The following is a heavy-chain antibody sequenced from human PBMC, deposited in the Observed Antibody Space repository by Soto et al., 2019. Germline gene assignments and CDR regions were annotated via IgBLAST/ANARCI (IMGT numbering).Heavy chain of an antibody. Sequence: GASVKVSCKASGYTFTSYGISWVRQAPGQGPEWMGWISGYNGNTKYEQKLQGRDTMTTDTSTSTAYMELRSLTSDDTAVYFCGSGYDFWSGYPGLDYWGPGTLDTVSS. CDR3: GSGYDFWSGYPGLDY. D-gene: IGHD3-3*01. CDR2: ISGYNGNT. V-gene: IGHV1-18*01. CDR1: GYTFTSYG. J-gene: IGHJ4*02.